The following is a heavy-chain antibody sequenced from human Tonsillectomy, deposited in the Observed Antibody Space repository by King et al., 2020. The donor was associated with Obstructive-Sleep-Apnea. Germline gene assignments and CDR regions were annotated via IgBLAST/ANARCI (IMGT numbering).Heavy chain of an antibody. D-gene: IGHD1-14*01. CDR1: GGSISGGNDH. J-gene: IGHJ6*02. CDR2: IFYSGST. Sequence: VQLQESGPGLVKPSQTLSLTCTVSGGSISGGNDHWSWIRQHSGKGLEWIGYIFYSGSTFYNPSLKSRVTISVDPSNNQFSLKLSSVTAADTAVYYCARLPGVNHAMDVWGQGTTVTVSS. CDR3: ARLPGVNHAMDV. V-gene: IGHV4-31*03.